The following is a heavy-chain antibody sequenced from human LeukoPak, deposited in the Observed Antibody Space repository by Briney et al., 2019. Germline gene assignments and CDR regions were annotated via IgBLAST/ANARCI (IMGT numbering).Heavy chain of an antibody. CDR3: ARALSPYYYDSSGSTGGY. D-gene: IGHD3-22*01. J-gene: IGHJ4*02. CDR2: ISAYNGNT. V-gene: IGHV1-18*01. CDR1: GYTFTSYG. Sequence: ASVKVSCKASGYTFTSYGISWVRQAPGQGLEWMGWISAYNGNTNYAQKLQGRVTMTTDTSTSTAYMELRSLRSDDTAVYYCARALSPYYYDSSGSTGGYWGQGILVTVSS.